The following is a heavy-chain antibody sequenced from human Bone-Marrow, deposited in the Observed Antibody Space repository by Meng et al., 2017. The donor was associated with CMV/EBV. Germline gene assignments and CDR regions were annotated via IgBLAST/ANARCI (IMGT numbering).Heavy chain of an antibody. D-gene: IGHD3-10*01. Sequence: ASVKVSCKASGYTFTSYGISWVRQAPGQGLEWMGWISAYNGNTNYAQKLQSRVTMTTDTSTSTAYMELRSLRSDDTAVYYCARGPAGIWSADYYYYYGMDVWGQGTTVTVSS. CDR2: ISAYNGNT. CDR1: GYTFTSYG. CDR3: ARGPAGIWSADYYYYYGMDV. V-gene: IGHV1-18*01. J-gene: IGHJ6*02.